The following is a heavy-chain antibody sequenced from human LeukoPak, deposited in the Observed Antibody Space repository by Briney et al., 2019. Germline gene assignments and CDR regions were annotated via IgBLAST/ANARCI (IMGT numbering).Heavy chain of an antibody. D-gene: IGHD1-7*01. CDR1: GFTFSSYA. Sequence: GGSLRLSCAASGFTFSSYAMSWVRQAPGKGLEWVSAISGSGGSTYYADSVKGRFTISRDNAKNSLYLQMNSLRAEDTAVYYCARAHNWKYGTFDYWGQGTLVTVSS. V-gene: IGHV3-23*01. CDR3: ARAHNWKYGTFDY. CDR2: ISGSGGST. J-gene: IGHJ4*02.